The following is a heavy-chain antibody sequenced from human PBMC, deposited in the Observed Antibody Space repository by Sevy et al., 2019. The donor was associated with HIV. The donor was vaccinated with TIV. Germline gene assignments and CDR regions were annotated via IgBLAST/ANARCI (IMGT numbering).Heavy chain of an antibody. Sequence: GGSLRLSCTASGFTFSRYAMHWVRQAPGKGLEWVAVISYDGSNKYYADSVKGRFTMSRDNSKNTLYLQMNSVRAEDTAVYYCARIGTGHSYSTPPWYWGQGTLVTVSS. CDR2: ISYDGSNK. V-gene: IGHV3-30-3*01. J-gene: IGHJ4*02. CDR1: GFTFSRYA. D-gene: IGHD5-18*01. CDR3: ARIGTGHSYSTPPWY.